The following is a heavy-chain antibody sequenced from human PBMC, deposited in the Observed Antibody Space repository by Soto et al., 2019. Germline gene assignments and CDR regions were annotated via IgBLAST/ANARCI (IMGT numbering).Heavy chain of an antibody. J-gene: IGHJ6*02. D-gene: IGHD3-16*02. CDR1: GFTFSSYS. CDR3: ARGGMYVWGSYRYYYYYGMDV. V-gene: IGHV3-21*01. CDR2: ISSSSSYI. Sequence: EVQLVESGGGLVKPGGSLRLSCAASGFTFSSYSMNWVRQAPGKGLEWVSSISSSSSYIYYADSVKGRFTISRDNAKNTLYQQMNSLRAEDTAVYYCARGGMYVWGSYRYYYYYGMDVWGQGTTVTVSS.